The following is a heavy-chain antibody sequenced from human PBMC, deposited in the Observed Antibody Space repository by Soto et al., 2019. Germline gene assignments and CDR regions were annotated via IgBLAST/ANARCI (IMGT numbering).Heavy chain of an antibody. CDR1: GGSISSGGYY. CDR3: ASFISFFGENWFDP. V-gene: IGHV4-31*03. D-gene: IGHD3-10*01. J-gene: IGHJ5*02. CDR2: IYYSGST. Sequence: SETLSLTCTVSGGSISSGGYYWSWIRQHPGKGLEWIGYIYYSGSTYYNPSLKSRVTISVDTSKNQFSLKLSSVTAADTAVYYCASFISFFGENWFDPWGQGTLVTVSS.